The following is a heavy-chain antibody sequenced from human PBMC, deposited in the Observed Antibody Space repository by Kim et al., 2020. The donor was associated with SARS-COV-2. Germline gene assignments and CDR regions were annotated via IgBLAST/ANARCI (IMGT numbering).Heavy chain of an antibody. V-gene: IGHV1-69*13. J-gene: IGHJ4*02. CDR2: IIPIFGTA. CDR1: GGTFSSYA. CDR3: ARTAGYFDWLLDY. D-gene: IGHD3-9*01. Sequence: SVKVSFKASGGTFSSYAISWVRQAPGQGLEWMGGIIPIFGTANYAQKFQGRVTITADESTSKAYMELSSLRSEDTAVYYCARTAGYFDWLLDYWGQGTLVPVSS.